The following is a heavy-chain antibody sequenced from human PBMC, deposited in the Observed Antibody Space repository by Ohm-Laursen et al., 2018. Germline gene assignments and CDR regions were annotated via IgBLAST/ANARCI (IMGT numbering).Heavy chain of an antibody. Sequence: SSVKVSCKASGYTFNLYGVSWVRQAPGQGLEWMAWISAYNGDTKYSQRLQGRVTMTTDTSTSTVYMELRSLRSDDTAVYYCARDLPTVTEYLDYWGQGTLVTVSS. D-gene: IGHD4-17*01. CDR3: ARDLPTVTEYLDY. CDR2: ISAYNGDT. CDR1: GYTFNLYG. V-gene: IGHV1-18*01. J-gene: IGHJ4*02.